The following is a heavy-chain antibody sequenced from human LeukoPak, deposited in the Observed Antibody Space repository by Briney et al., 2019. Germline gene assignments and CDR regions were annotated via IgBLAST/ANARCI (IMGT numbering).Heavy chain of an antibody. Sequence: ASVKVSCKASGGTFSSYAISWVRQALGQGLEWMGGIIPIFGTANYAQKFQGRVTITADKSTSTAYMELSSLRSEDTAVYYCARVGWGEQWPPSAGAFDIWGQGTMVTVSS. CDR1: GGTFSSYA. CDR3: ARVGWGEQWPPSAGAFDI. V-gene: IGHV1-69*06. D-gene: IGHD6-19*01. CDR2: IIPIFGTA. J-gene: IGHJ3*02.